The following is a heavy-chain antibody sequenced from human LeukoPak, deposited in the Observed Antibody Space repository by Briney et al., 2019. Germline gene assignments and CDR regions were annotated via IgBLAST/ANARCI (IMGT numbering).Heavy chain of an antibody. D-gene: IGHD2-21*01. V-gene: IGHV4-34*01. CDR1: GGSFSGYY. CDR3: ARLYCGGDCYDYFDY. CDR2: INHSGST. Sequence: PSETLSLTCAVYGGSFSGYYWSWIRQPPGKGLEWIGEINHSGSTNYNPSLKSRVNISVDTSKKQFSRKLSSATAADTAGYYCARLYCGGDCYDYFDYWGQGTLVTVSS. J-gene: IGHJ4*02.